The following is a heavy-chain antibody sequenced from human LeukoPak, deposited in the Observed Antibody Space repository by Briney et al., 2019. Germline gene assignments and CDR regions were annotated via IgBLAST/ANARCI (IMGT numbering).Heavy chain of an antibody. CDR2: VTSSGGNT. Sequence: PGGSLRLSCTASGFTFSSYAMGWVRQAPGKGLEWVSAVTSSGGNTYYAGSVKGRFTISRDNSKDTLYLQMNSLRAEDAAVYYCARLMPPVDCSRTSCFGFDYWGQGTLVTVSS. D-gene: IGHD2-2*01. V-gene: IGHV3-23*01. J-gene: IGHJ4*02. CDR1: GFTFSSYA. CDR3: ARLMPPVDCSRTSCFGFDY.